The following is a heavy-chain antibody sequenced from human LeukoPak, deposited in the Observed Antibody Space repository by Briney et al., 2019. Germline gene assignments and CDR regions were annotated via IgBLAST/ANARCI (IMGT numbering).Heavy chain of an antibody. V-gene: IGHV3-30*02. CDR3: AKDLDDSSGYFDY. CDR2: IRYDGSNK. D-gene: IGHD3-22*01. CDR1: GFTFSSYG. Sequence: PGGSLRLSCAASGFTFSSYGTHWVRQAPGKGLEWVAFIRYDGSNKYYADSVKGRFTISRDNSKNTLYLQMNSLRAEDTAVYYCAKDLDDSSGYFDYWGQGTLVTVSS. J-gene: IGHJ4*02.